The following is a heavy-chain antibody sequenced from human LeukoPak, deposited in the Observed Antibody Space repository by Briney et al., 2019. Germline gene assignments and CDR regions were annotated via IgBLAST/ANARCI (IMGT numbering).Heavy chain of an antibody. CDR1: GFTFDDYA. Sequence: GGSLRLSCAASGFTFDDYAMHWVRHPPGKGLEWVSGISWNSGSIGCADSVKGRFTISRDNAKNSLYLQMNSLRPEDMALYYCAKDIWREWRFSSSSHFDYWGQGTLVTVSS. CDR2: ISWNSGSI. CDR3: AKDIWREWRFSSSSHFDY. J-gene: IGHJ4*02. D-gene: IGHD6-6*01. V-gene: IGHV3-9*03.